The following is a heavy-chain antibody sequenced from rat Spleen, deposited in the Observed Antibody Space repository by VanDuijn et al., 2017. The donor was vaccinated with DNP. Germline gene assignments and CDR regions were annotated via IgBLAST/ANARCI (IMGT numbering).Heavy chain of an antibody. CDR3: TRHVLPLRVLDY. Sequence: EVQLVESGGGLVQPGRSLKLSCAASGFTFSDYYMAWVRQAPTKGLEWVAYTSYDGGSTYNGDSVKGRFTISRDNAKSTLYLQMNSLRSESMATYYCTRHVLPLRVLDYWGQGVMVTVSS. D-gene: IGHD1-4*01. CDR1: GFTFSDYY. J-gene: IGHJ2*01. CDR2: TSYDGGST. V-gene: IGHV5-22*01.